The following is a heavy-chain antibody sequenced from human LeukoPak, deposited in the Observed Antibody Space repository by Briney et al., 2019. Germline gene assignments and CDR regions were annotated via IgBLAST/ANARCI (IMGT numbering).Heavy chain of an antibody. J-gene: IGHJ1*01. CDR1: GFTFSSYS. V-gene: IGHV3-48*04. CDR3: ARDPYDSATEYFQH. CDR2: ISSSSSTI. D-gene: IGHD3-16*01. Sequence: GGSLRLSCAASGFTFSSYSMNWVRQAPGKGLEWVSYISSSSSTIYYADSVKGRFTISRDSAKNSLYLQMNSLRAEDTAVYYCARDPYDSATEYFQHWGQGTLVTVSS.